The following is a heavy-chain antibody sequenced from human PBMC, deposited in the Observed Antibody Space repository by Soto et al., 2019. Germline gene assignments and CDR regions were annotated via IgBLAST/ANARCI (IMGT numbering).Heavy chain of an antibody. J-gene: IGHJ4*02. CDR3: AIPRGPTTYYFDS. CDR2: ISSSGGNT. D-gene: IGHD1-1*01. V-gene: IGHV3-23*01. CDR1: GFTFTNYA. Sequence: PGGSLRLSCIASGFTFTNYAMNWVRQAPGKGLEWISTISSSGGNTYYADSVRGRFTVSRDNSKNTLYLQINNLRPEDTAIYYCAIPRGPTTYYFDSWGRGTLVTVSS.